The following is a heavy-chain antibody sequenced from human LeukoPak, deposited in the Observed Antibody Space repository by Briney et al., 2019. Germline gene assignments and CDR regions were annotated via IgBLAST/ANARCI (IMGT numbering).Heavy chain of an antibody. J-gene: IGHJ4*02. CDR3: ARDLYGGKGDY. D-gene: IGHD4-23*01. V-gene: IGHV3-74*01. CDR1: GFTFSSYW. CDR2: INSDGSTT. Sequence: GGSLRLSCAASGFTFSSYWMRWVRQAPGKGLVWVSRINSDGSTTNYADSVKGRFTISRDNAKNTLYLQMNSLRAEDTAVYYCARDLYGGKGDYWGQGTLVTVSS.